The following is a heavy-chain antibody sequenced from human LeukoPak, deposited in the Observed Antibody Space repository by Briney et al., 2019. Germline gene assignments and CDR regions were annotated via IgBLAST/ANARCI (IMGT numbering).Heavy chain of an antibody. D-gene: IGHD2-15*01. CDR3: ARDREGYCSDGTCYPFYFDY. CDR2: IYFSGTT. J-gene: IGHJ4*02. CDR1: GDSITNGRYY. V-gene: IGHV4-39*07. Sequence: SETLSLTCTVSGDSITNGRYYWGWIRQSPGRGLEWIGGIYFSGTTDYNPSLKSRVTISVDNSKNQFSLRLNSVTAADTAVYYCARDREGYCSDGTCYPFYFDYWGQGARVTVSS.